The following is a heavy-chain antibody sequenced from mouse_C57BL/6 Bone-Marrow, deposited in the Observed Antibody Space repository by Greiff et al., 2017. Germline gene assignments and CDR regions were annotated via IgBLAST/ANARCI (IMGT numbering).Heavy chain of an antibody. V-gene: IGHV5-4*01. J-gene: IGHJ4*01. CDR2: ISDGGSYT. CDR1: GFTFSSSA. Sequence: EVQLVESGGGLVKPGGSLKLSCAASGFTFSSSAMSWVRQTPEKRLEWVATISDGGSYTYYPDNVKGRFTISRDNAKNHLYLQMSHLKSEDTAMYYCARDRLLRYLYAMDYWGQGTSVTVSS. D-gene: IGHD1-1*01. CDR3: ARDRLLRYLYAMDY.